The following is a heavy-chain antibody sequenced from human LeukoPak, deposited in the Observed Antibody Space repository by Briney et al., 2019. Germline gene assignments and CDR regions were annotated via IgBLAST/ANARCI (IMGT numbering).Heavy chain of an antibody. D-gene: IGHD3-10*01. J-gene: IGHJ5*02. CDR1: GFTFSNYW. CDR3: VRAHNPGGWFDP. Sequence: PGGSLRLSCAASGFTFSNYWMTWVRQAPGKGLEWVASLNQDQNEIHYVDSVRGRFTISRDNANNSLYLQMSSLTAEDTALYYRVRAHNPGGWFDPWGQGTLVTVSS. CDR2: LNQDQNEI. V-gene: IGHV3-7*04.